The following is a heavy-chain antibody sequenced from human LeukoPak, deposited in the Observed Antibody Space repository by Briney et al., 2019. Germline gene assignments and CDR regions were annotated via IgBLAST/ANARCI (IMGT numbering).Heavy chain of an antibody. J-gene: IGHJ4*02. V-gene: IGHV3-23*01. CDR2: INAGDFST. CDR3: ARRAGAYSHPYDY. Sequence: GGSLRLSCAASGFTFSSYWMSWVRQAPGRRLEWVSAINAGDFSTYYADSVRGRFTISRDNYRNTLYLQMNSLRAEDTAVYYCARRAGAYSHPYDYWGQGTLVTVSS. D-gene: IGHD4/OR15-4a*01. CDR1: GFTFSSYW.